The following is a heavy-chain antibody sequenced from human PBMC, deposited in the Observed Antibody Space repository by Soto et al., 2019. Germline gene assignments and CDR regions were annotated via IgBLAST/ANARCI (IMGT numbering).Heavy chain of an antibody. V-gene: IGHV3-23*01. J-gene: IGHJ4*02. CDR2: ISGSGGAT. CDR3: AKFFVETGSNSGWPWSFHY. Sequence: EVQLLESGVGLVQPGRSLRLSCAASGFTFSNYAMSWVRQAPGQGLAWVSAISGSGGATYYADSVKGRFTISRDNSKNTPFLQMNSLRAEHAAVYYCAKFFVETGSNSGWPWSFHYWGQGTLVTVSS. CDR1: GFTFSNYA. D-gene: IGHD6-25*01.